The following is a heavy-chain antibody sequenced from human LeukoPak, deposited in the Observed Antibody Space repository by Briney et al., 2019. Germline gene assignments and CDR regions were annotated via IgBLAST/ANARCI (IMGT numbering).Heavy chain of an antibody. Sequence: PGGSLRLSCATSGFIFSTYALSWVRQAPGKGLEWVSGINWSGGSTGYADPLRGRFTISRDNAKNSLYLQMDSLRAEDTALYYCARAPITSPFYFDYWGQGTLVTVSS. CDR2: INWSGGST. CDR3: ARAPITSPFYFDY. CDR1: GFIFSTYA. V-gene: IGHV3-20*04. J-gene: IGHJ4*02. D-gene: IGHD2-2*01.